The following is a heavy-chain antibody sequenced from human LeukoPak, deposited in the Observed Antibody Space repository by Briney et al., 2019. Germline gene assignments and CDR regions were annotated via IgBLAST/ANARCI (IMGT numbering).Heavy chain of an antibody. CDR2: ISGSGGST. D-gene: IGHD3-16*02. J-gene: IGHJ4*02. Sequence: PGGSLRLSCAASGFTFSSYAMSWVRQAPGKGLEWVSAISGSGGSTYYADSVKGRFTISRDNSKNTLYLQMNSLRAEDTAVYYCAKDGYYDYVWGSYQDYYFDYWGQGTLVTVSS. CDR3: AKDGYYDYVWGSYQDYYFDY. CDR1: GFTFSSYA. V-gene: IGHV3-23*01.